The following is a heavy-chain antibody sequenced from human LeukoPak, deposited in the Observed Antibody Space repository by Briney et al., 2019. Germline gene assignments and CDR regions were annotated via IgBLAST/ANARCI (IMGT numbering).Heavy chain of an antibody. Sequence: ASVKVSCKASGYTFTSYYMHWVRRAPGEGLEWMGWISAYNGNTNYAQKLQGRVTMTTDTSTSTAYMELRSLRSDDTAVYYCARETDPPAYDFWSGYWSYWGQGTLVTVSS. CDR1: GYTFTSYY. CDR2: ISAYNGNT. V-gene: IGHV1-18*04. CDR3: ARETDPPAYDFWSGYWSY. J-gene: IGHJ4*02. D-gene: IGHD3-3*01.